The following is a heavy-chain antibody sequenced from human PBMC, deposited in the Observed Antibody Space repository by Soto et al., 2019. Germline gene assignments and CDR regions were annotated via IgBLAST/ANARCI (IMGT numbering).Heavy chain of an antibody. CDR1: GGSFSGFF. Sequence: QVQLQQWGAGLLRPSETLSLTCAVSGGSFSGFFWSWIRQPPGKGLEWIGEITPSGRTNFSPSLKSRLTIAKDTSKNHLSLNLSSVTAAGTAVYYCASSMGGRDFWGQGTLVTVSS. CDR2: ITPSGRT. V-gene: IGHV4-34*01. CDR3: ASSMGGRDF. J-gene: IGHJ4*02.